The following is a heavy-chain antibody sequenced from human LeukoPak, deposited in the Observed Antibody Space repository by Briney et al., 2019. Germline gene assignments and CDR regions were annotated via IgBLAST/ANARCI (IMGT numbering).Heavy chain of an antibody. CDR1: GGSISSYY. Sequence: SETLSLTCTVSGGSISSYYWSWIRQPAGKGLEWIGRIYSSGSTDYNPSLRSRVTMSVDMSKNQFSLKLTSVTAADTAVYYCAREPAVTKVWFDPWGQGTLVIVSS. CDR2: IYSSGST. D-gene: IGHD4-11*01. V-gene: IGHV4-4*07. J-gene: IGHJ5*02. CDR3: AREPAVTKVWFDP.